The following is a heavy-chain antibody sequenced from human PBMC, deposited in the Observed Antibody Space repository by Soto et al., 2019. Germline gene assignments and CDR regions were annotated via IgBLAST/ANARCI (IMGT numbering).Heavy chain of an antibody. D-gene: IGHD3-22*01. J-gene: IGHJ5*02. CDR3: ARHVRVVDWFDP. Sequence: SETLSLTCTVSGGSISSYYWSWIRQPPGKGLEWIGYIYYSGSTNYNPSLKSRVTISVDTSKNQFSLKLSSVTAADTAVYYCARHVRVVDWFDPWGQGTLVTVSS. CDR2: IYYSGST. CDR1: GGSISSYY. V-gene: IGHV4-59*08.